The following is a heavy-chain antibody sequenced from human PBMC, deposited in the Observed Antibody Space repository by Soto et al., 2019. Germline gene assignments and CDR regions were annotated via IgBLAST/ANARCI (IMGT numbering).Heavy chain of an antibody. D-gene: IGHD6-19*01. Sequence: QVQLVQSGAEVKKPGASVKVSCKASGYTFTSYYMHWVRQAPGQGLEWMGIINPSGGSTSYAQKRQGRVTMTRDTSTSAVYVELSSLSSEDTAVFYCARGGTLGSGWGAYFDYWGQGPLVTVS. CDR1: GYTFTSYY. V-gene: IGHV1-46*01. CDR3: ARGGTLGSGWGAYFDY. J-gene: IGHJ4*02. CDR2: INPSGGST.